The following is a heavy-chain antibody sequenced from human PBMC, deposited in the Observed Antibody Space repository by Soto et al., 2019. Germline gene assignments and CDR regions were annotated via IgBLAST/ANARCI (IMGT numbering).Heavy chain of an antibody. V-gene: IGHV3-9*01. CDR2: INWNSGIT. CDR3: TKGRDTLTVVSNWFDT. D-gene: IGHD3-10*01. J-gene: IGHJ5*02. CDR1: GFTFEDHA. Sequence: DVQLVESGGGLVQPGKSLKLSCAAIGFTFEDHAMHWIRQVPGKGLEWVAGINWNSGITGYADSVKGRFTISRDNANNSLHMEMNSLKSEATDLYSCTKGRDTLTVVSNWFDTWGQGTPVTVSS.